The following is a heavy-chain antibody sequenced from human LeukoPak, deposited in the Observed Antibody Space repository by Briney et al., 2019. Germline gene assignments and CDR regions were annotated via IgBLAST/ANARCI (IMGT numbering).Heavy chain of an antibody. Sequence: SETLSLTCTVSGGSISSGDYYWGWIRQPPGKGLEWIGSIYHSGSTYYNPSLKSRVAISVDTSKNQFSLKLSSVTAADTAVYYCASRGNSDYWGQGTLVTVSS. CDR1: GGSISSGDYY. CDR2: IYHSGST. D-gene: IGHD4-23*01. V-gene: IGHV4-39*07. CDR3: ASRGNSDY. J-gene: IGHJ4*02.